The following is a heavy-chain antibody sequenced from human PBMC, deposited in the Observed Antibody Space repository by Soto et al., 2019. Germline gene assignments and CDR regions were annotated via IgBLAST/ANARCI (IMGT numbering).Heavy chain of an antibody. V-gene: IGHV3-30*18. CDR2: ISYDGSDK. CDR3: SKELDGLQGLVDSSFCFDY. J-gene: IGHJ4*02. CDR1: GFTFNSYG. D-gene: IGHD3-16*02. Sequence: QVQLVESGGGVVQPGRSLRLSCAASGFTFNSYGMHWVRQAPGKGLEWVAVISYDGSDKYYADSVKGRFTISRDNSKNTLYLQMNSRRAEDTAVYYCSKELDGLQGLVDSSFCFDYWGQGTLVTVSS.